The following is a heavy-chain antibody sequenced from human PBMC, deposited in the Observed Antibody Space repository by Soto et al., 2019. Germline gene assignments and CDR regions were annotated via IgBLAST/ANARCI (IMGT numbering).Heavy chain of an antibody. CDR3: ARTAAAGKYYYGMDV. Sequence: GESLKISCKVSGYSFTSYWIGWVRQMPGKGLECMGIIYPGDSDTRYSPSFQGQVTISADKSISTTYLQWSSLKASDTAMYYCARTAAAGKYYYGMDVWGQGTTVTVSS. D-gene: IGHD6-13*01. V-gene: IGHV5-51*01. CDR1: GYSFTSYW. CDR2: IYPGDSDT. J-gene: IGHJ6*02.